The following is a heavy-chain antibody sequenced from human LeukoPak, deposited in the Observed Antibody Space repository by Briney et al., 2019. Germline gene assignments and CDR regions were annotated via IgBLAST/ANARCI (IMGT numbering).Heavy chain of an antibody. J-gene: IGHJ4*02. CDR1: GGSISSGSYY. V-gene: IGHV4-61*02. CDR3: AREGWISSYDF. CDR2: IYTSGST. D-gene: IGHD3-3*01. Sequence: PSETLSLTCTASGGSISSGSYYWSWIRQPAGKGLEWIGRIYTSGSTNYNPSLKSRVTISVDTSKNQFSLKLSSVTAADTAVYYCAREGWISSYDFWGQGTLVTVSS.